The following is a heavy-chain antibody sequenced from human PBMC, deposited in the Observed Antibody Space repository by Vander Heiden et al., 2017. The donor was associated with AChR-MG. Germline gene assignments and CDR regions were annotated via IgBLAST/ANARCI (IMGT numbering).Heavy chain of an antibody. CDR1: GYSFTSSW. V-gene: IGHV5-51*01. CDR2: IYPGDSDT. Sequence: EVQLVPSGAEVKKPGASLKISCKGSGYSFTSSWIGWVRQRAGKGLEWMGIIYPGDSDTRDSPSFQGQVTISADKSISTAYLQWSSLKASDTAMYYCARPHYPRGTWGGTVGPLYFQHWGQGTLVTVSS. CDR3: ARPHYPRGTWGGTVGPLYFQH. D-gene: IGHD3-10*01. J-gene: IGHJ1*01.